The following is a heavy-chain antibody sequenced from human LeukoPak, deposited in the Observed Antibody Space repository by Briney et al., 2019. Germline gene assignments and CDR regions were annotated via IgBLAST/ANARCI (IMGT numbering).Heavy chain of an antibody. CDR1: GGTFSSYA. D-gene: IGHD3-10*01. J-gene: IGHJ2*01. Sequence: SVKVSCKASGGTFSSYAISWVRQAPGQGLEWMGRIIPIFGIANYAQKFQGRVTITADKSTSTAYMELSSLRSEDTAVYYCARVRGVFPYWYFDLWGRGTLVTVSS. CDR2: IIPIFGIA. V-gene: IGHV1-69*04. CDR3: ARVRGVFPYWYFDL.